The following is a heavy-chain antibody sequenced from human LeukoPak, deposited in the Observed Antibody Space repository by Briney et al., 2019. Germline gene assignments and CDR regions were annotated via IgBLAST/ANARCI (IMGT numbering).Heavy chain of an antibody. CDR1: GFTSSTYA. J-gene: IGHJ6*03. CDR2: ISGSGGGT. CDR3: AKNRGAGSHYYYHMNV. D-gene: IGHD1-26*01. V-gene: IGHV3-23*01. Sequence: GGSLRLSCAASGFTSSTYAMSWVRQAAGKGLEWVSLISGSGGGTYYADSVKGRFTISRDNSKNTLYLQLNSLRVEDTAVYYCAKNRGAGSHYYYHMNVWGKGTTVTVSS.